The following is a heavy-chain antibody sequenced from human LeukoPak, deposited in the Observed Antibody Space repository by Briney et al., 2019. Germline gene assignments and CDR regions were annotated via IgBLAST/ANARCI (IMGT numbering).Heavy chain of an antibody. J-gene: IGHJ4*02. CDR3: ARVAEEGRYCSSTSCQYFDY. V-gene: IGHV3-7*05. Sequence: GGSLRLSCAASGFTFKSYWMNWVRQAPGKGLEWVAHIKEDGSEKYYVDSVKGRFTISRDNAKNSLYLQMNSLRADDTAVYYCARVAEEGRYCSSTSCQYFDYWGQGTLVTVSS. D-gene: IGHD2-2*01. CDR1: GFTFKSYW. CDR2: IKEDGSEK.